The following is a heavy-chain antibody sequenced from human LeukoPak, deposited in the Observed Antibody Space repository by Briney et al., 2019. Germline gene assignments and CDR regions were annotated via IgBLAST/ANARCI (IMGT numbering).Heavy chain of an antibody. Sequence: SGGSLRLSCAASGFTFDIYSMHWVRQAPGKGLEWVSAISGSGGSTYYADSVKGRFTISRDNSKNTLYLQMNSLRAEDTAVYYCAKVPLLWFGELPNYWGQGTLVTVSS. CDR1: GFTFDIYS. J-gene: IGHJ4*02. CDR3: AKVPLLWFGELPNY. CDR2: ISGSGGST. D-gene: IGHD3-10*01. V-gene: IGHV3-23*01.